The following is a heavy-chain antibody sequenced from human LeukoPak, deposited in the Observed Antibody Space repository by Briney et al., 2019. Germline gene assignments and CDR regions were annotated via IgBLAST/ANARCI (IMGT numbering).Heavy chain of an antibody. V-gene: IGHV1-46*01. CDR3: ARLTYYYDSSGFSLDY. CDR1: GYTFTSYY. Sequence: ASVKVSCKASGYTFTSYYMHWVRQAPGQGLEWMGIINPSGGSTSYAQKFQGRVTMTRDMSTSTAYMELRSLRSDDTAVYYCARLTYYYDSSGFSLDYWGQGTLVTVSS. J-gene: IGHJ4*02. CDR2: INPSGGST. D-gene: IGHD3-22*01.